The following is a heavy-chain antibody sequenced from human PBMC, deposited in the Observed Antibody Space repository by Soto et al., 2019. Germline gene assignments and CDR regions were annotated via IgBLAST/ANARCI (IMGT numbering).Heavy chain of an antibody. D-gene: IGHD2-21*02. Sequence: ASVKVSCKASGYTFTSYDINWVRQATGQGLEWMGWMNPNSGNTGYAQKFQGRVTMTRNTSISTAYMELSSLRSEDTAVYYCALNCGGDCYSEYFHHWGQGTLVTVSS. J-gene: IGHJ1*01. CDR3: ALNCGGDCYSEYFHH. CDR1: GYTFTSYD. CDR2: MNPNSGNT. V-gene: IGHV1-8*01.